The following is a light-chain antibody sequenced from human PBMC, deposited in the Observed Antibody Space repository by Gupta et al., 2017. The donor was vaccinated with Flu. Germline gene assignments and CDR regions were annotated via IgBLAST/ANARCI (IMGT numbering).Light chain of an antibody. J-gene: IGKJ4*01. V-gene: IGKV1-5*03. CDR3: QQYDTYPLT. CDR2: QAS. CDR1: QSISNW. Sequence: DIHMTQSPSTLSASVGDMVTITCRASQSISNWLAWYQQKSGKAPKLLIYQASSLESGVPSRFSGSGSGTEFTLTISILQPDDFALYYCQQYDTYPLTFGGGTEVEIK.